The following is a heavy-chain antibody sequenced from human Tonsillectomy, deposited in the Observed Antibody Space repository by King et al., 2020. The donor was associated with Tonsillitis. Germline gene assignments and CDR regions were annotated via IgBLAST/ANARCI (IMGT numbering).Heavy chain of an antibody. D-gene: IGHD2-2*01. CDR2: VNSDESIT. CDR3: SRPGGVYCSSTTCYDYFDY. J-gene: IGHJ4*02. V-gene: IGHV3-74*01. CDR1: GFTFSNYW. Sequence: VQLVESGGGLVQPGGSLRLSCAASGFTFSNYWMHWVRQAPGKGLVWGSRVNSDESITDYADSGKGRFTTSRDNAKNTLYLEMNSLRAEDTAVYYCSRPGGVYCSSTTCYDYFDYWGQGTLVTVSS.